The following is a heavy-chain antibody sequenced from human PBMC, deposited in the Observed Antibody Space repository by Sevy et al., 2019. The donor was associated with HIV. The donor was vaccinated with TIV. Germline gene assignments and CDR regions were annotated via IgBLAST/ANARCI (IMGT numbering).Heavy chain of an antibody. V-gene: IGHV4-34*01. CDR3: ARHCGSTSCSHAFDI. Sequence: SETLSLTCAVYGGSFSGNYWSWIRQPPGKGLEWIGEINHSGSTNYNPSLKSRVTISVDTSKNQFSLKLSSVTAADTAVYYCARHCGSTSCSHAFDIWGQGTMVTVSS. D-gene: IGHD2-2*01. J-gene: IGHJ3*02. CDR1: GGSFSGNY. CDR2: INHSGST.